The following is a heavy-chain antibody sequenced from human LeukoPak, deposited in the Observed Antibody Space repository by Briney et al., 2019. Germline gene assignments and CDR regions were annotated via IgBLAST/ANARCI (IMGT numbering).Heavy chain of an antibody. V-gene: IGHV4-34*01. Sequence: SETLSLTCAVYGGSFSGYYWSWIRQPPGKGLEWIGEINHSGSTNYNPSLKSRVTISVDTSKNQFSLKLSSVTAADTAVYYCARGFDYYDSSGYYPPWYFDYWGQGTQVTVSS. CDR1: GGSFSGYY. CDR2: INHSGST. CDR3: ARGFDYYDSSGYYPPWYFDY. J-gene: IGHJ4*02. D-gene: IGHD3-22*01.